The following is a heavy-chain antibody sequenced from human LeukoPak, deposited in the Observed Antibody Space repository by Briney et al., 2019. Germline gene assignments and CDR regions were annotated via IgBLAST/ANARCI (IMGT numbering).Heavy chain of an antibody. CDR1: GGSISSYY. Sequence: SETLSLTCTVSGGSISSYYWSWIRQPPGKGLEWIGYIYYSGSTNYNPSLKSRVTISVDTSKNQFSLKLSSVTAADTAVYYCARAPLYCGGDCYLPYFDYWGQGTLVTVSS. V-gene: IGHV4-59*12. CDR2: IYYSGST. CDR3: ARAPLYCGGDCYLPYFDY. J-gene: IGHJ4*02. D-gene: IGHD2-21*02.